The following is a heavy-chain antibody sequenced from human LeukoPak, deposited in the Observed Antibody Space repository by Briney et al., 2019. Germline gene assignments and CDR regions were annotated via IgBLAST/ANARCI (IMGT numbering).Heavy chain of an antibody. J-gene: IGHJ4*02. V-gene: IGHV3-74*01. CDR3: ARGATGSYHFDY. CDR2: IKTDESIT. D-gene: IGHD1-26*01. CDR1: GFTFSSYW. Sequence: GRSLRLSCAASGFTFSSYWMHWVRQAPGKGLVWVSRIKTDESITSYADSVKDRFTISRDNAKNTLYVRMNSLRVEDTAVYYCARGATGSYHFDYWGQGTLVTVSS.